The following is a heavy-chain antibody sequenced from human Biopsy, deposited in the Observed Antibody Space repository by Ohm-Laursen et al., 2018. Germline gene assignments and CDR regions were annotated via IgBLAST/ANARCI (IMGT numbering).Heavy chain of an antibody. CDR1: GGSISSGGDY. V-gene: IGHV4-61*08. CDR3: ARLFRLDDYWNDDPPDGFDV. CDR2: ISDTGTT. J-gene: IGHJ3*01. Sequence: SDTLSLTCTVSGGSISSGGDYWSWIRQPPGKGLEWIGYISDTGTTNYNPSLRGRVAMSVDTSKNQFSLQLTSVTAADTAMFFCARLFRLDDYWNDDPPDGFDVWGQGTMVTVSS. D-gene: IGHD3-3*01.